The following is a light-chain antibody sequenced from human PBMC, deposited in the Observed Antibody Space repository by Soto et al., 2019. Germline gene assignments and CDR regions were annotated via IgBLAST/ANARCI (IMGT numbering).Light chain of an antibody. CDR1: QSISSN. Sequence: EIVMTQSPATLSVSPGERATLSCMASQSISSNLAWYQQRPGQAPRLLVYGASTRATGIPARFSGRGSGTEFTHTISSLQSEDFAISYCQQHHDWPDTFGQGTKLDIK. CDR3: QQHHDWPDT. CDR2: GAS. V-gene: IGKV3-15*01. J-gene: IGKJ2*01.